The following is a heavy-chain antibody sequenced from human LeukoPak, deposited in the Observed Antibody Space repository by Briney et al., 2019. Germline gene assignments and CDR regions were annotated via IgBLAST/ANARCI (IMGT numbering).Heavy chain of an antibody. CDR1: GFTFSLDW. V-gene: IGHV3-74*01. D-gene: IGHD2-21*02. J-gene: IGHJ4*02. Sequence: GGSLRLSCAAPGFTFSLDWMHWVRQAPGKGLVWVSRINSDGSSIRYADSVKGRFTISRDSAKKTVYLQMHSLRVEDTAVYYCARGGCTDGNCYSGGYWGQGTLVTVSS. CDR3: ARGGCTDGNCYSGGY. CDR2: INSDGSSI.